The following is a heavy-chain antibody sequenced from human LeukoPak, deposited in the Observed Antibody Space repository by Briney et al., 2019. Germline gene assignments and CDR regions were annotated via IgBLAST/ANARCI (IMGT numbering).Heavy chain of an antibody. CDR2: IYPGDSDT. Sequence: GKSLKISCKGSGYSFTSYWSGWVRQMPGKGLEWMGIIYPGDSDTRYSPSFQGQVTISADKSISTAYLQWSSLKASDTAMYYCARGPYYDFWSGPDANWFDPWGQGTLVTVSS. D-gene: IGHD3-3*01. J-gene: IGHJ5*02. V-gene: IGHV5-51*01. CDR3: ARGPYYDFWSGPDANWFDP. CDR1: GYSFTSYW.